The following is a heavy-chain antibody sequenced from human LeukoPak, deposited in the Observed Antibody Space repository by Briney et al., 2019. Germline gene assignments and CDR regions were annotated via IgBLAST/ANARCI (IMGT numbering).Heavy chain of an antibody. D-gene: IGHD3-10*01. CDR1: GGTFSSYA. CDR3: ARTYGSGSFDAFDI. J-gene: IGHJ3*02. CDR2: MNPNSGNT. V-gene: IGHV1-8*02. Sequence: ASVKVSCKASGGTFSSYAISWVRQAPGQGLEWMGWMNPNSGNTGYAQKFQGRVTMTRNTSISTAYMELSSLRSEDTAVYYCARTYGSGSFDAFDIWGQGTMVTVSS.